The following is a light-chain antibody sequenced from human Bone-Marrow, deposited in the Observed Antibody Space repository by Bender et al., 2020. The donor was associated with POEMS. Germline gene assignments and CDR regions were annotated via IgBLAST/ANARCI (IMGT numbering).Light chain of an antibody. J-gene: IGLJ3*02. CDR3: AAWEDSLNGWV. CDR2: INN. CDR1: SSNIGTNP. Sequence: QSVLTQSPSASGTPGQRVIISCSGGSSNIGTNPVNWYQQLPGTAPKLLIYINNQRPSGVPDRFSGSKSGTSASLAISGLQSEDEADYYCAAWEDSLNGWVFGGGTKLTVL. V-gene: IGLV1-44*01.